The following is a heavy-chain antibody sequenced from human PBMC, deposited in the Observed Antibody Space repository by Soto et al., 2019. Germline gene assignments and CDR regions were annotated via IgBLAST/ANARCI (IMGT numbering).Heavy chain of an antibody. J-gene: IGHJ3*02. CDR2: ISPSGGT. D-gene: IGHD1-1*01. CDR1: GGFVSSGSYY. V-gene: IGHV4-34*01. CDR3: ARVERGTATTVVDAFDI. Sequence: QVQLQQWGAGLLKPSETLSLTCAVYGGFVSSGSYYWSWLPQPPGKGLEWIVEISPSGGTHFNPYRKSRVTISVDTSKNQFALKMSSVTAADTALYYCARVERGTATTVVDAFDIWGPGTMVTVSS.